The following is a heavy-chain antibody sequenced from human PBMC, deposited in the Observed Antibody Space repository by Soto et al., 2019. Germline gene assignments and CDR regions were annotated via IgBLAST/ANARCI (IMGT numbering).Heavy chain of an antibody. CDR1: GFTFSSYG. Sequence: QVQLVESGGGVVQPGRSLRLSCAASGFTFSSYGMHWVRQAPGKGLEWVAVISYDGSNKYYADSVKGRFTISRDNSXXTLDRQMNSLRSEDTAVYYCANHNDSSGYYYGMDVWGQGTTVTVSS. V-gene: IGHV3-30*18. J-gene: IGHJ6*02. CDR3: ANHNDSSGYYYGMDV. CDR2: ISYDGSNK. D-gene: IGHD3-22*01.